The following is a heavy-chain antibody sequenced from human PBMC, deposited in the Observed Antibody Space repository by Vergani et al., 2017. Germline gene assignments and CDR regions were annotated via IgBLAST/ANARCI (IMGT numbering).Heavy chain of an antibody. J-gene: IGHJ2*01. CDR2: INWNSDSI. V-gene: IGHV3-9*01. CDR3: VKDIAASGNYCYFDL. D-gene: IGHD6-13*01. Sequence: EVQLVESGGGLVQPGRSLRLSCAASGFTFDDYAMHWVRPAPGKGLEWVSGINWNSDSIAYADSVKGRFTISRDNAKNSLYLQMNSLRAEDTALYYCVKDIAASGNYCYFDLWGRGTLVTVSS. CDR1: GFTFDDYA.